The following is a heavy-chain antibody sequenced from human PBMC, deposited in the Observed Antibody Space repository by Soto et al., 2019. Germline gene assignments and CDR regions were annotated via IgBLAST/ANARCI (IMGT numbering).Heavy chain of an antibody. CDR2: ISFDASRK. J-gene: IGHJ4*02. CDR3: VRDFVGPGLDY. CDR1: GFNFRNFG. Sequence: GGSLRLSCATSGFNFRNFGMHWVRQAPGKGLEWVTFISFDASRKYYPDSLKGRFTVSRDNSNNTLFLQMNSLNVEDTAIYFCVRDFVGPGLDYWGQGTLVTVSS. D-gene: IGHD1-26*01. V-gene: IGHV3-33*05.